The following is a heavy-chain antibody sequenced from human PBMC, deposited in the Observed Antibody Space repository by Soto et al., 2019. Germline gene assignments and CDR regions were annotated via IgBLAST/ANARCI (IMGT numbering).Heavy chain of an antibody. CDR2: INHSGST. Sequence: SETLSLTCSISGGSISGYYWSWIRQPPGKGLEWIGEINHSGSTNYNPSLKSRVTISVDTSKNQFSLKLSSVTAADTAVYYCARLKGYQLLHSNWFDPWGQGTLVTVSS. D-gene: IGHD2-2*01. CDR3: ARLKGYQLLHSNWFDP. V-gene: IGHV4-34*01. CDR1: GGSISGYY. J-gene: IGHJ5*02.